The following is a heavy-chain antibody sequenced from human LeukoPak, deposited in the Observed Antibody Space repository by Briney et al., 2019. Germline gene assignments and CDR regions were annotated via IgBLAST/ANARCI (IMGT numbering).Heavy chain of an antibody. D-gene: IGHD3-22*01. CDR3: ASAYYDSSGYFDY. CDR2: INHSGST. CDR1: GGSFSGYY. Sequence: KPSETLSLTWAVYGGSFSGYYWSWIRQPPGKGLEWIGEINHSGSTNYNPSLKSRVTISVDTSKNQFSLKLSSVTAADTAVYYCASAYYDSSGYFDYWGQGTLVTVSS. J-gene: IGHJ4*02. V-gene: IGHV4-34*01.